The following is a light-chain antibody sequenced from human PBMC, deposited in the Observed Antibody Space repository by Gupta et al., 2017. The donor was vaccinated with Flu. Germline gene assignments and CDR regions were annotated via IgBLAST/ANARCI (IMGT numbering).Light chain of an antibody. V-gene: IGLV3-19*01. J-gene: IGLJ2*01. Sequence: TVRTTCTGDSVRKAYESWYPQTPGQAPDLILYDNNIRHAGSPDRCSGSNSGNTAAITITGAQAAEEADYYCDSRENTDNNQEVFGGGTKLTVL. CDR1: SVRKAY. CDR3: DSRENTDNNQEV. CDR2: DNN.